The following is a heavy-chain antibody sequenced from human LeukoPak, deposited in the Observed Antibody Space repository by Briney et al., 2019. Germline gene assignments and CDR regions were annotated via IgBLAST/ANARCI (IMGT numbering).Heavy chain of an antibody. V-gene: IGHV1-18*01. J-gene: IGHJ4*02. Sequence: ASVKVSCKASGHTFTNYGVTWVRQAPGQGLEWMGWINADKGNTNYAQKFQDRVTITIDTSTTTAFLELRSLRSDDTAVYFCANNRGPTWWDLVDYWGQGTLVTVSS. CDR1: GHTFTNYG. CDR3: ANNRGPTWWDLVDY. D-gene: IGHD1-14*01. CDR2: INADKGNT.